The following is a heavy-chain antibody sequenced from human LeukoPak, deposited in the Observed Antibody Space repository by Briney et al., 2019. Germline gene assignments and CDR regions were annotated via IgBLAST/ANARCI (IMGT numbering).Heavy chain of an antibody. D-gene: IGHD1-1*01. J-gene: IGHJ4*02. CDR3: ARENWNDGSVDY. V-gene: IGHV1-2*02. Sequence: ASVKVSCRASGYTFTGYYMHWVRQAPGQGLEWMGWINPNSGDTNYAQKFQGRVTMTRDTSISTAYVELSRLRSDDTAVYYCARENWNDGSVDYWGQGTLVTVSS. CDR2: INPNSGDT. CDR1: GYTFTGYY.